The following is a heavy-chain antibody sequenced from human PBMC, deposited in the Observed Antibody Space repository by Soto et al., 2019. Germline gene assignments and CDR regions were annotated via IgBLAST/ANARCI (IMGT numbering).Heavy chain of an antibody. CDR2: IYYRGNT. D-gene: IGHD3-3*01. Sequence: SETLSLTCSVSGDSINSDNYYWGWIRQPPGKGLEWIGSIYYRGNTYYNPSLKTRVTISLDKSKSQFSLKLNSVTAADSAVYFCARLEGRPTIPYYFDYSGQGTLVTVSS. J-gene: IGHJ4*02. V-gene: IGHV4-39*01. CDR1: GDSINSDNYY. CDR3: ARLEGRPTIPYYFDY.